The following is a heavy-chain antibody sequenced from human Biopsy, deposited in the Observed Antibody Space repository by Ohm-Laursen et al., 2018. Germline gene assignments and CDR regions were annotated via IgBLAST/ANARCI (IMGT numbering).Heavy chain of an antibody. CDR2: IKSKFDGETT. Sequence: GSLRLSCAASGFTFGDAWMSWIRQAPGKGLKWVGRIKSKFDGETTDYAAPVKGRFIISRDDSKSTLFLQMNSLKVEDTGVYFCSTGGGDFYYNGMDVWGQGTTVTVSS. CDR3: STGGGDFYYNGMDV. J-gene: IGHJ6*02. V-gene: IGHV3-15*01. CDR1: GFTFGDAW. D-gene: IGHD3-16*01.